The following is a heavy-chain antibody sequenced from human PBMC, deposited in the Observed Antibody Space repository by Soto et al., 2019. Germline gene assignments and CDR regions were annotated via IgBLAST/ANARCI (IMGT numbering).Heavy chain of an antibody. CDR3: AKGTSSWNTWFDP. V-gene: IGHV1-69*01. CDR1: GGTFSRYA. J-gene: IGHJ5*02. D-gene: IGHD6-13*01. CDR2: FIPAFETA. Sequence: QVQLVQSGAEVKKPGSSVKVSCKASGGTFSRYAISWVRQAPGQGLEWMGGFIPAFETATYAQKSQGRVTSTAHESTSTVYMELSGLRSEDTAMYYCAKGTSSWNTWFDPWGQATLVTVSS.